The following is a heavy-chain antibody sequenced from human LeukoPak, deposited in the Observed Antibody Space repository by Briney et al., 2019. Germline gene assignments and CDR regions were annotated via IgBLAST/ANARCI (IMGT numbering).Heavy chain of an antibody. J-gene: IGHJ5*02. CDR2: IIPNSGVT. V-gene: IGHV1-2*02. D-gene: IGHD1-26*01. Sequence: ASVKVSCKASGYTFTGYYMHWVRQAPGQGLEWMGWIIPNSGVTNYAQKFQGRVTMTRDTSISTAYMELSRLRSDDTAVYYCAREAYSGSYYRWFDPWGQGTLVTVSS. CDR3: AREAYSGSYYRWFDP. CDR1: GYTFTGYY.